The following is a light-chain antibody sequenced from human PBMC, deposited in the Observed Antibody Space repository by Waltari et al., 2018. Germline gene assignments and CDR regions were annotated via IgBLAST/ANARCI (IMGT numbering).Light chain of an antibody. CDR3: VQTVAFPFS. CDR1: QSLLHSSGKTF. V-gene: IGKV2-40*01. J-gene: IGKJ2*03. CDR2: GGT. Sequence: EIVMTQIPLSLPVTPGEPASMSCRSSQSLLHSSGKTFLHWYLQRPGQSPQLVIFGGTNTATGVPDRFSGSGSGTDFTLKISKVEAEDVGVYYCVQTVAFPFSFGQGTKVEIK.